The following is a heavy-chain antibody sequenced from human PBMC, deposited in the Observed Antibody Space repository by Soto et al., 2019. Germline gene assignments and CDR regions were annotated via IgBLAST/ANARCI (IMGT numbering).Heavy chain of an antibody. CDR2: IKQDGSEK. J-gene: IGHJ6*02. CDR1: GFTFSSYW. CDR3: SRFYYDSSGYLPSPYYYYYGMDV. V-gene: IGHV3-7*04. D-gene: IGHD3-22*01. Sequence: EVQLVESGGGLVQPGGSLRLSCAGSGFTFSSYWMRWVRQAPGKGLEWVANIKQDGSEKYYVDSVKGRFTISRDNAKNSLYLQMNSLRAEDTAVYYCSRFYYDSSGYLPSPYYYYYGMDVWGQGTTVTVSS.